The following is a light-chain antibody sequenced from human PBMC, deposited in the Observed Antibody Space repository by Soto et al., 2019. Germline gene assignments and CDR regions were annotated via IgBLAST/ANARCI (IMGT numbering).Light chain of an antibody. CDR2: LTN. J-gene: IGLJ2*01. V-gene: IGLV1-44*01. CDR3: AEWDDILKGRV. CDR1: SSNIGSHT. Sequence: QSVLTQPPSASGVPGQTVTISCSGGSSNIGSHTVNWYRQLPGTAPKLLISLTNQRPSGVPDRFSGSKSGTSASLAISGLQSEDEADYYCAEWDDILKGRVFGGGTKLTVL.